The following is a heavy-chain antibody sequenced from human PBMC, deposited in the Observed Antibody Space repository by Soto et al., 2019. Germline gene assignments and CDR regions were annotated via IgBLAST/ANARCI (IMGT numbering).Heavy chain of an antibody. J-gene: IGHJ4*02. CDR1: GYTFSNYD. CDR3: AKVSRKGSAIDFDY. D-gene: IGHD3-10*01. Sequence: QVQLVQSGAELKKPGASVKVSCKASGYTFSNYDMNWVRQSTGQGPEWIGWVNPNNGYTGYAQKFQGRVTLTTDISTTTASMELTSLRSEDTAIYYCAKVSRKGSAIDFDYWGQGTLITVSS. CDR2: VNPNNGYT. V-gene: IGHV1-8*01.